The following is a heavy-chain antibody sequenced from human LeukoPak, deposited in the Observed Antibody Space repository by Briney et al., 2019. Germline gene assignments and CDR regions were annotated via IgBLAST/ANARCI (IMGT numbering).Heavy chain of an antibody. CDR1: GFTFSRYT. Sequence: PGGSLRLSCAASGFTFSRYTMHWVRQAPRKGLEYVSASSNGGSTYYANSVTSRFTISRDNSKNTLYLQMGSLRAEDMAVYYCARWRHSSGYYYDDWGQGTLVTVSS. V-gene: IGHV3-64*01. CDR3: ARWRHSSGYYYDD. J-gene: IGHJ4*02. D-gene: IGHD3-22*01. CDR2: SSNGGST.